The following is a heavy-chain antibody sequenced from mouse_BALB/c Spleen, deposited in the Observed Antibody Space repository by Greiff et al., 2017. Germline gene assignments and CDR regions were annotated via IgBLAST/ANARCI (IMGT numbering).Heavy chain of an antibody. Sequence: DVKLVESGGGLVKPGGSLKLSCAASGFTFSDYYMSWVRQTPEKRLEWVATISDGGSYTYYPDSVKGRFTISRDNAKNNLYLQMSSLKSEDTAMYYCATNWDGAMDYWGQGTSVTVSS. J-gene: IGHJ4*01. D-gene: IGHD4-1*01. CDR3: ATNWDGAMDY. V-gene: IGHV5-4*02. CDR1: GFTFSDYY. CDR2: ISDGGSYT.